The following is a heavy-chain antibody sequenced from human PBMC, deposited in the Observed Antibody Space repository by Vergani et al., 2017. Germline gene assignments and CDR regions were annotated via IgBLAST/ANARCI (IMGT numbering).Heavy chain of an antibody. CDR3: ARDRRLVRNGLSPFDY. CDR2: IWYDGSNK. J-gene: IGHJ4*02. D-gene: IGHD6-19*01. CDR1: GFTFSRHA. V-gene: IGHV3-33*08. Sequence: QVQLVESGGGVVQPGRSLRLSCAASGFTFSRHAMHWVRQAPGKGLEWVAVIWYDGSNKYYADSVKGRFTISRDNSKNTLYLQMNSLRAEDTAVYYCARDRRLVRNGLSPFDYWGQGTLVTVSS.